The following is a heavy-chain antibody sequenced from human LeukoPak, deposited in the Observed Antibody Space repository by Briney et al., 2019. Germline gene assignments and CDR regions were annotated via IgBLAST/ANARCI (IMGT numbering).Heavy chain of an antibody. J-gene: IGHJ3*02. Sequence: AGGSLRLSCAASGFTFSSYSMNWVRQAPGKGLEWVSSISSSSSYIYYADSVKGRFTISRDNAKNSLYLQMNSLRAEDTAVYYCARDADYYDSSGYSYDAFDIWGQGTMVTVSS. CDR1: GFTFSSYS. CDR3: ARDADYYDSSGYSYDAFDI. V-gene: IGHV3-21*01. D-gene: IGHD3-22*01. CDR2: ISSSSSYI.